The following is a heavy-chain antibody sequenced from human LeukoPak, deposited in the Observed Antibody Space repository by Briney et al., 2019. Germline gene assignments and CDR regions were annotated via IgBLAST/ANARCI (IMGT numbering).Heavy chain of an antibody. D-gene: IGHD2-15*01. CDR1: GFTFDDYG. Sequence: PGGSLRLXCAASGFTFDDYGMSWVRQAPGKELEWVSGINWNGGSTGYADSVKGRFTISRDNAKNSLYLQMNSLRAEDTALYYCARAEGSEYAFDIWGQGTMVTVSS. CDR2: INWNGGST. CDR3: ARAEGSEYAFDI. V-gene: IGHV3-20*04. J-gene: IGHJ3*02.